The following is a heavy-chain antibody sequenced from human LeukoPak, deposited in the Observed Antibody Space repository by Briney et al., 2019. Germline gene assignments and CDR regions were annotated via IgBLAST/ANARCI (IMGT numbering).Heavy chain of an antibody. CDR1: GYSISSGYY. D-gene: IGHD1-26*01. J-gene: IGHJ3*01. V-gene: IGHV4-38-2*02. CDR2: IYHSGST. Sequence: SETLSLTCTVSGYSISSGYYWGWIRQPPGKGLEWIGSIYHSGSTYYDPSLKSRVTISVDTSKNQFSLKMTSVTAADTAVYYCDRDEGMGEGFGLWGQGTMVTVSS. CDR3: DRDEGMGEGFGL.